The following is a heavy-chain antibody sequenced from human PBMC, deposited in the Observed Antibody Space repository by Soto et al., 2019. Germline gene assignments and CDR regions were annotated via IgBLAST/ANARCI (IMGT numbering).Heavy chain of an antibody. V-gene: IGHV1-69*06. CDR2: IIPIFGTA. D-gene: IGHD6-13*01. Sequence: SVKVSCKASGGTFSSYAISWVRQAPGQGLEWMGGIIPIFGTANYAQKFQGRGTITADKSTSTAYMELSSLTSDDTAEYYCAKGGAIGAAGTRVYHYTAMYVWGQGTKVTVS. CDR3: AKGGAIGAAGTRVYHYTAMYV. J-gene: IGHJ6*02. CDR1: GGTFSSYA.